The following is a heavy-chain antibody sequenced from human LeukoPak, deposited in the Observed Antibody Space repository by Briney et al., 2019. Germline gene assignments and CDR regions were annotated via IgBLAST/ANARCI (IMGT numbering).Heavy chain of an antibody. J-gene: IGHJ4*02. CDR1: GGSFSGYY. Sequence: SETLSLTCAVSGGSFSGYYWTWIRQPPGKGLEWIGEINHSGGANYNPSLKSRVTISLDTSKSQFSLKLSSVTAADTALYYCARGQGTVTTHWGQGTLVTVSS. D-gene: IGHD4-17*01. CDR2: INHSGGA. V-gene: IGHV4-34*01. CDR3: ARGQGTVTTH.